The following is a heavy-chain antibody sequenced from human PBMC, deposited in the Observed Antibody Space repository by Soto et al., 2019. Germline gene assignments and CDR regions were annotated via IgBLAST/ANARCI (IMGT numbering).Heavy chain of an antibody. J-gene: IGHJ4*02. Sequence: SETLSLTCTVSGGSISSYYWSWIRQPPGKGLEWIGYIYYSGSTNYNPSLKSRVTISVDTSKNQFSLKLSSVTAADTAVYYCARHDYGDYGLYSWGQGTLVTVSS. CDR3: ARHDYGDYGLYS. V-gene: IGHV4-59*08. CDR2: IYYSGST. CDR1: GGSISSYY. D-gene: IGHD4-17*01.